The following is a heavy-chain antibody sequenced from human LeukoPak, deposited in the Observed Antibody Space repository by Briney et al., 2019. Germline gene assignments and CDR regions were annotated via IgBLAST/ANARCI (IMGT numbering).Heavy chain of an antibody. CDR3: ARVGDYGDYRPFDY. D-gene: IGHD4-17*01. CDR2: TYYRSKWYN. CDR1: GDSVSINSAA. V-gene: IGHV6-1*01. Sequence: SQTLSLTWAISGDSVSINSAAWNWIRQSPSRGLEWLGRTYYRSKWYNDYAVSVKSRITINPDTSKNQFSLQLNSVTPEGTAVYYCARVGDYGDYRPFDYWGQGTLVTVSS. J-gene: IGHJ4*02.